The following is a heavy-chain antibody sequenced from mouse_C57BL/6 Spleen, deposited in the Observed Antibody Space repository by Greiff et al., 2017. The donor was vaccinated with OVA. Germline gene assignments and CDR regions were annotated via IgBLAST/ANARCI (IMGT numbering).Heavy chain of an antibody. CDR1: GFTFSSYA. CDR3: ARDLGYYFDY. V-gene: IGHV5-4*01. CDR2: ISDGGSYT. J-gene: IGHJ2*01. D-gene: IGHD3-3*01. Sequence: EVHLLESGGGLVKPGGSLKLSCAASGFTFSSYAMSWVRQTPEKRLEWVATISDGGSYTYYPDNVKGRFTISRDNAKNNLYLQMSHLKSEDTAMYYCARDLGYYFDYWGQGTTLTVSS.